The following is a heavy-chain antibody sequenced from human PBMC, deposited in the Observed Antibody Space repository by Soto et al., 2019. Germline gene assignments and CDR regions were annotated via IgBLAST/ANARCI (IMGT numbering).Heavy chain of an antibody. J-gene: IGHJ3*02. Sequence: LSLPFSFSFFSLLFFSSSFIFILHPPFNFLYFIGFIYNSGSTYYNSSLKSRVTISVDRSKNHFFLNLTSVTAADTAVYYCATYRKFFQIWGQGTKVTVSS. CDR1: FFSLLFFSSS. CDR3: ATYRKFFQI. V-gene: IGHV4-30-2*01. CDR2: IYNSGST.